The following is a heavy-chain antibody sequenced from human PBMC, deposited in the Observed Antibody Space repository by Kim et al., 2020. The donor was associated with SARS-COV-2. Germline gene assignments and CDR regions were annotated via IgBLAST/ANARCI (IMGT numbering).Heavy chain of an antibody. J-gene: IGHJ6*02. CDR2: IYYSGST. CDR1: GGSISSSSYY. V-gene: IGHV4-39*01. CDR3: ASPLWFGELLSGYGTDV. D-gene: IGHD3-10*01. Sequence: SETLSLTCTVSGGSISSSSYYWGWIRQPPGKGLEGIGSIYYSGSTYYNPSLKSRVTISVDTSKNQFSLKLSSVTAADTAVYYCASPLWFGELLSGYGTDVWGQGTKVTVSS.